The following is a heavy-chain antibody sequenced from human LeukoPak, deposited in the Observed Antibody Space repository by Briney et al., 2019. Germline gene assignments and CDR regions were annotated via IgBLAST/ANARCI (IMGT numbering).Heavy chain of an antibody. D-gene: IGHD1-26*01. CDR1: GFTFSIYA. CDR2: ISGSGDST. Sequence: GGSLRLSCAASGFTFSIYAISWVRQAPGKGLEWVSAISGSGDSTYYADSVKGRFTISRDNSKNMLYLRMNSLRAEDTAVYYCAKDRTISGSYFYYYGMDVWGQGTTVTVSS. V-gene: IGHV3-23*01. CDR3: AKDRTISGSYFYYYGMDV. J-gene: IGHJ6*02.